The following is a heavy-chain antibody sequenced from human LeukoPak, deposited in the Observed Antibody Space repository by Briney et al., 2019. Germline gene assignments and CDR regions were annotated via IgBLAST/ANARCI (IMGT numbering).Heavy chain of an antibody. Sequence: SETLSLTCSVSGGSISSYYWSWLRQPPGKGLEWIGYIYYSGSTNYNPSLKSRVTISVDTSKNQFSLKLSSVTAADTAVYYCARPRVYGDYDAFDIWGQGTMVTVSS. CDR3: ARPRVYGDYDAFDI. V-gene: IGHV4-59*08. D-gene: IGHD4-17*01. CDR1: GGSISSYY. J-gene: IGHJ3*02. CDR2: IYYSGST.